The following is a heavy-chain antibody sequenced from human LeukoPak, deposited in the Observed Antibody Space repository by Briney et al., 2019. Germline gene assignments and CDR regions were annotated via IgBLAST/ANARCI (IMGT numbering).Heavy chain of an antibody. CDR2: VKPHSGDT. J-gene: IGHJ6*02. D-gene: IGHD6-13*01. CDR1: GYTFTGYY. Sequence: ASVKVSCKASGYTFTGYYMHWVRQAPGQGLEWMGWVKPHSGDTNYAQRFQGRVTMTRDTSTTTAYIMELSRLRSDDTAVYYCASLDIDYSSRDYYYGMDVWGQGTTVTVSS. CDR3: ASLDIDYSSRDYYYGMDV. V-gene: IGHV1-2*02.